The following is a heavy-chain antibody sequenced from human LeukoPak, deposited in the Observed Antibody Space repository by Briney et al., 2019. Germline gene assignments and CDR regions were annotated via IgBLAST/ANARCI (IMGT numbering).Heavy chain of an antibody. CDR2: INWNGGST. J-gene: IGHJ4*02. Sequence: PGGSLRLSCAASGFIFSNYGMSWVRQAPGKGLEWVSGINWNGGSTGYADSVKGRFTISRDNAKNSLYLQMNSLRAEDTALYYCARDLPSGNYYDSSGYHWDWGQGTLVTVSS. CDR3: ARDLPSGNYYDSSGYHWD. CDR1: GFIFSNYG. V-gene: IGHV3-20*04. D-gene: IGHD3-22*01.